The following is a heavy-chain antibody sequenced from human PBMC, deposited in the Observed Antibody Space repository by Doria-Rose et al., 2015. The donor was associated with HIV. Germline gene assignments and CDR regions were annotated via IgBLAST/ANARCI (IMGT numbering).Heavy chain of an antibody. CDR1: GFTFTNFW. Sequence: EVQLLESGGVLVQPGGSLRLSCGASGFTFTNFWMHWVRQAPGKGLVWVSRIRPDGGYRSYADSVKGRFTISRDNAKNTLYLQMDSLRAEDMAVYYCGGGTGPTINYWGQGSLVTVSS. V-gene: IGHV3-74*01. CDR2: IRPDGGYR. J-gene: IGHJ4*02. CDR3: GGGTGPTINY. D-gene: IGHD1-1*01.